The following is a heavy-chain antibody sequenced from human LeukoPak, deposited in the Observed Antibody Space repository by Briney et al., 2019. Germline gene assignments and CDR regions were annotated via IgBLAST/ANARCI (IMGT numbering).Heavy chain of an antibody. CDR1: GGIFRIYG. Sequence: GSSVTLSFTTSGGIFRIYGLNWERQAPGQGLEWMGGFIPILGTPKYAQNWQGRVTITADESTSTGYMELSSLRYEDTAVYYCARGLYCSSSTSCYDYGMDVWGQGTTVTVSS. CDR3: ARGLYCSSSTSCYDYGMDV. J-gene: IGHJ6*02. D-gene: IGHD2-2*01. CDR2: FIPILGTP. V-gene: IGHV1-69*01.